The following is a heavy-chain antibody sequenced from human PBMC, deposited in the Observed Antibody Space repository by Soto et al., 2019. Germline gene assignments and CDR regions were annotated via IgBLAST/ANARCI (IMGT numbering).Heavy chain of an antibody. Sequence: EVQLLESGGGLVQPGGSLRLSCAASGFTFSTYAMNWVRQAPGKGLEWVSSVSGTGGTTYYADSVKGRFTISRDNSKNTLYLQMNSLRAEDTAVYYCAKSPAVASTNYYYDGMDVWGQGTTVTVSS. V-gene: IGHV3-23*01. CDR1: GFTFSTYA. D-gene: IGHD6-19*01. J-gene: IGHJ6*02. CDR3: AKSPAVASTNYYYDGMDV. CDR2: VSGTGGTT.